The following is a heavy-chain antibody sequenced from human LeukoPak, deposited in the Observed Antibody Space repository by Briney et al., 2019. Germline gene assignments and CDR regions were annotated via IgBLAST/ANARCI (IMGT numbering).Heavy chain of an antibody. V-gene: IGHV5-51*01. D-gene: IGHD6-6*01. CDR2: IYPGDSDT. Sequence: GESLKISCRGSGYSFTNYGIGWVRQMPGKGLEWMGVIYPGDSDTTHSPSFQGQVTISADKSISTAYLQWSSLKASDTAMYYCASTYSSSFSYWGQGALVTVSS. CDR1: GYSFTNYG. J-gene: IGHJ4*02. CDR3: ASTYSSSFSY.